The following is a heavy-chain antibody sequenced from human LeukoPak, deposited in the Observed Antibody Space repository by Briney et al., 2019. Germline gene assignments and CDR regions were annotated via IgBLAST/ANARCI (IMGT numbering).Heavy chain of an antibody. CDR2: ISWDSGSQ. Sequence: GGSLRLSCVGSGFSLDDYAMHWVRQVPGKGLEWVSSISWDSGSQAYADSVRGRFTISRDNAKNSLYLQMNSLRPEDTAFYYRIKDMGLDLLKDAFHVWGQGTLVTVSS. V-gene: IGHV3-9*01. CDR3: IKDMGLDLLKDAFHV. D-gene: IGHD2-21*01. J-gene: IGHJ3*01. CDR1: GFSLDDYA.